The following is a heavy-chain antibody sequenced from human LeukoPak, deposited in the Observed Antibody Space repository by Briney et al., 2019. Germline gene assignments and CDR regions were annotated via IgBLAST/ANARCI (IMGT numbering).Heavy chain of an antibody. CDR1: GYTFTSYD. CDR3: ARSGVFSRSGYIVY. Sequence: ASVKVSCKASGYTFTSYDINWVRQATGQGLEWMGWMNPNSGNTGYAQKFQGRATMTRNTSISTAYMELSSLRSEDTAVYYCARSGVFSRSGYIVYWGQGTLVTVSS. CDR2: MNPNSGNT. J-gene: IGHJ4*02. V-gene: IGHV1-8*01. D-gene: IGHD3-3*01.